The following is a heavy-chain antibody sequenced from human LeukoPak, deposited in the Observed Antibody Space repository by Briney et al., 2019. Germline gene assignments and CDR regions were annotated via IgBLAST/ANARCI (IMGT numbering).Heavy chain of an antibody. CDR1: GFTFSSYE. V-gene: IGHV3-48*03. CDR3: AMAQGIVVADDAFDI. J-gene: IGHJ3*02. CDR2: ISSSGSTI. Sequence: GGSLRLSCAASGFTFSSYEMNWVRQAPGKGLEWVSYISSSGSTIYYADSVKGRFTISRDNAKNSLYLQMNSLRAEDTAVYYCAMAQGIVVADDAFDIWGKGTMVTVSS. D-gene: IGHD3-22*01.